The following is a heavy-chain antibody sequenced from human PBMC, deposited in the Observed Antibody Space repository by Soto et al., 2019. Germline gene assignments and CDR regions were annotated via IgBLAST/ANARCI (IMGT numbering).Heavy chain of an antibody. CDR2: ISSSSTYI. CDR1: GFTFRDYY. CDR3: ARGPDYYDSSGYYPLAY. Sequence: GGSLRLSCAASGFTFRDYYMSWIRQAPGKGLEWVSDISSSSTYINYADSVKGRFTISRDNAKNSLYLQMNSLRAEDTAVYYCARGPDYYDSSGYYPLAYWGQGTLVTVSS. V-gene: IGHV3-11*06. D-gene: IGHD3-22*01. J-gene: IGHJ4*02.